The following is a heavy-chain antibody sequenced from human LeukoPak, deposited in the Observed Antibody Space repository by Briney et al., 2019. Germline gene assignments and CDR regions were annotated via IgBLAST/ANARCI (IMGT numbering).Heavy chain of an antibody. Sequence: GGSLRLSCAASGFTFSSYGMHWVRLAPGKGLEWVAVISYDGSNKYYADSVKGRFTISRDNSKNTLFLQMNSLRDDDTAVYYCVRGVGVSRFNYFDPWGQGTLVIVSS. CDR1: GFTFSSYG. CDR2: ISYDGSNK. V-gene: IGHV3-30*03. CDR3: VRGVGVSRFNYFDP. D-gene: IGHD6-13*01. J-gene: IGHJ5*02.